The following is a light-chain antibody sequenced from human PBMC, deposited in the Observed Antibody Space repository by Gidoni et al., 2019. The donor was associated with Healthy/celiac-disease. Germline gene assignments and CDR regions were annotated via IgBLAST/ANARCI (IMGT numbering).Light chain of an antibody. CDR1: QSVSSN. CDR3: QQYNNWPT. V-gene: IGKV3-15*01. Sequence: EILLTQSPATLSVSPGETATLACRASQSVSSNLAWYQQKPGQATRLLIYGASTRAAGIPARCSGRGSGTEFTLTISSLQYEDVAVYYCQQYNNWPTFGGGTKVEIK. J-gene: IGKJ4*01. CDR2: GAS.